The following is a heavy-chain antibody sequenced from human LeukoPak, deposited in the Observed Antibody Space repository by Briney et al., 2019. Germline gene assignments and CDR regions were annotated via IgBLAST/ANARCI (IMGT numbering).Heavy chain of an antibody. D-gene: IGHD2-2*01. CDR1: GFTSINNY. J-gene: IGHJ6*03. CDR3: ARLIVVVPYAKSYYMDV. V-gene: IGHV3-11*04. CDR2: FISSGSTI. Sequence: GGSLRLSCAASGFTSINNYMSWTGRAPGRGREWFPSFISSGSTIYYADSVKGRFTISKDNAKNSLYLQMNSLRAEDTAVYYCARLIVVVPYAKSYYMDVWGKGTTVTVSS.